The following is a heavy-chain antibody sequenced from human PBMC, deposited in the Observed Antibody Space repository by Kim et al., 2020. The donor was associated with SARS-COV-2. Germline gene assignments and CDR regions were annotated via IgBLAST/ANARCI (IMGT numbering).Heavy chain of an antibody. CDR2: ISAYNGNT. CDR3: ARGGYYYGSGSSLFTFDI. Sequence: ASVKVSCKASGYTFTSYGISWVRQAPGQGLEWMGWISAYNGNTNYAQKLQGRVTMTTDTSTSTAYMGLRSLRSDETAVYYCARGGYYYGSGSSLFTFDIWGQGTMVTVSS. CDR1: GYTFTSYG. V-gene: IGHV1-18*01. J-gene: IGHJ3*02. D-gene: IGHD3-10*01.